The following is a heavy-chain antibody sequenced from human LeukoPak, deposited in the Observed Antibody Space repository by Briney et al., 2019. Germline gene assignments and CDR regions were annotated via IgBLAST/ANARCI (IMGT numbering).Heavy chain of an antibody. CDR1: GGSISSSSYY. CDR2: IYYSGST. V-gene: IGHV4-39*01. D-gene: IGHD6-13*01. CDR3: AGGTGYSRSWYAYYFDY. J-gene: IGHJ4*02. Sequence: SETLSLTCTVSGGSISSSSYYWGWIRQPPGKGLEWIGSIYYSGSTYYNPSLKSRVTISVDTSKNQFSLKLSSVTAADTAVYYCAGGTGYSRSWYAYYFDYWGQGTLVTVSS.